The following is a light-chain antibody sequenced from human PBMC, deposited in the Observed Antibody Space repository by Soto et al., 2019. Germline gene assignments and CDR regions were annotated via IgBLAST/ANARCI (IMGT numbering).Light chain of an antibody. V-gene: IGKV3-20*01. CDR2: GAS. J-gene: IGKJ1*01. CDR1: QSVRSD. Sequence: EILMTQSPATLSVSPGERATLSCRASQSVRSDVAWYQQKPGQAPRIIIFGASGRATGIPDRFSGSGSGTDFTLTISRLEPEDFAVYYCQQYGSLSWTFGQGTKVDIK. CDR3: QQYGSLSWT.